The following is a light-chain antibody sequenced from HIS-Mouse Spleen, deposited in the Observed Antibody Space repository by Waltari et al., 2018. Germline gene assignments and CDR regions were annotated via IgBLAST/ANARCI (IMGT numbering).Light chain of an antibody. CDR1: QDISNY. V-gene: IGKV1-33*01. CDR3: QQYDNLHRLT. CDR2: DAS. Sequence: DIQMTQSPSSLSASVGDRVTINCQASQDISNYLNWYQQKPGKAPKLLIYDASNLETGVPYRFSGSGSGTDFTFTISSLQPEDIATYYCQQYDNLHRLTFGPGTKVDIK. J-gene: IGKJ3*01.